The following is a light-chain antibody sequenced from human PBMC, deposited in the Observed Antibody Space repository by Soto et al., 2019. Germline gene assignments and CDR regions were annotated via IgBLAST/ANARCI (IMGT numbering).Light chain of an antibody. J-gene: IGKJ1*01. Sequence: IQLAQSPSTLSASVGDRVTITCRASQNVTTWLASYQHKPGNAATLLLYDDSNLESRVPSRFSGSGSGAEFTLTISSLQSDDFATYFCQQYDSYRTFGQGTKVDIK. V-gene: IGKV1-5*01. CDR2: DDS. CDR1: QNVTTW. CDR3: QQYDSYRT.